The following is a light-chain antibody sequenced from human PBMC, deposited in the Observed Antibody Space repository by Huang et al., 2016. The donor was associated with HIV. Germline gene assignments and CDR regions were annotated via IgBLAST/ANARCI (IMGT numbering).Light chain of an antibody. V-gene: IGKV3-15*01. Sequence: EIMMTQSPATLYVSPGERATLSCRASQGVGSNLAWYQQKLGQAPMLLIYGASARSTGLPARFSGSGSGTEFTLTISSLQSGDFAVYYCQQYNTRPYTFGQGT. CDR3: QQYNTRPYT. CDR1: QGVGSN. J-gene: IGKJ2*01. CDR2: GAS.